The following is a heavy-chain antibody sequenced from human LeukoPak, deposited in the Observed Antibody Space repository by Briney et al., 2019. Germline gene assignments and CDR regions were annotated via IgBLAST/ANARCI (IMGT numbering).Heavy chain of an antibody. J-gene: IGHJ5*02. Sequence: SETLSLTCTVSGGSISSSSYYWGWIRQPPRKGLEWIGSIYYSGSTYYNPSLKSRVTISVDTSKNQFSLKLSSVTAADTAVYYCARHSRIAARNWFDPWGQGTLVTVSS. CDR3: ARHSRIAARNWFDP. V-gene: IGHV4-39*01. CDR1: GGSISSSSYY. D-gene: IGHD6-6*01. CDR2: IYYSGST.